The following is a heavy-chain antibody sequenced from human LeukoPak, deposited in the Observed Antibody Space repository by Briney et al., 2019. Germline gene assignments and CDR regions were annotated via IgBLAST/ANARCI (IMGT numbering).Heavy chain of an antibody. V-gene: IGHV1-46*01. CDR2: INPSGGST. CDR3: AKGWCSGSSASCYFLDY. J-gene: IGHJ4*02. Sequence: ASVKVSCKASGYTFTSYYMHWVRQAPGQGLEWMGIINPSGGSTSYAQKFQGRVTMTRDTSTSTVYMELSSLRSEDTAVYYCAKGWCSGSSASCYFLDYWGQGTLVTVSS. CDR1: GYTFTSYY. D-gene: IGHD2-2*01.